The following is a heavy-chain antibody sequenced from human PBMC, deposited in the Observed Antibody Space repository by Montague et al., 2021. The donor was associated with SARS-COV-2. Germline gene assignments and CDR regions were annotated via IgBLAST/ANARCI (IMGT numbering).Heavy chain of an antibody. Sequence: TLSLTCTVSSGSISSGSYYWSWIRQPAGKGLEWIGRIYTSGSTNYNPSLKSRVTISVDTSKNQFSLKLSSVTAADTAVYYCARGDGVDTAMVYYYYGMDVWGQGTTVTVSS. D-gene: IGHD5-18*01. CDR3: ARGDGVDTAMVYYYYGMDV. J-gene: IGHJ6*02. CDR2: IYTSGST. V-gene: IGHV4-61*02. CDR1: SGSISSGSYY.